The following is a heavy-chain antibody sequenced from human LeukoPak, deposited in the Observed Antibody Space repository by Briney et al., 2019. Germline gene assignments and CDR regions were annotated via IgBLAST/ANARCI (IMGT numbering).Heavy chain of an antibody. Sequence: GGSLRLSCAASGFTFSRYWMHWVRQAPGKGLVWVSRINSDGRTTTYADSVKGRFTISRDNFKNTLYLQMNSLRVEDTAVYYCARSGAPLRDGGKCDYWGQGTLVTVSS. D-gene: IGHD4-23*01. CDR1: GFTFSRYW. V-gene: IGHV3-74*01. CDR2: INSDGRTT. CDR3: ARSGAPLRDGGKCDY. J-gene: IGHJ4*02.